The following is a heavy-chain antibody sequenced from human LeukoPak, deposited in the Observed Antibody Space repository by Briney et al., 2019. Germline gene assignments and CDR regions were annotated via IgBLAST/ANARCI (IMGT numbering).Heavy chain of an antibody. CDR1: GGSISAYY. J-gene: IGHJ4*02. D-gene: IGHD6-6*01. CDR3: ATIAGSSSY. CDR2: IYYSGST. Sequence: SETLSLTCTVSGGSISAYYWTWIRQPPGKGLEWIGYIYYSGSTNCNPSLKSRVTISVDTSKNQFSLKLSSVTAADTAVYYCATIAGSSSYWGQGTLVTVSS. V-gene: IGHV4-59*08.